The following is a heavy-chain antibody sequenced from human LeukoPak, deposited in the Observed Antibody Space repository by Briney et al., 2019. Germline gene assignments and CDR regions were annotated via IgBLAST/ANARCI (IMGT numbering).Heavy chain of an antibody. D-gene: IGHD6-13*01. CDR2: INPNSGGT. Sequence: ASVKVSCKASGYTFTGYYMHWVRQAPGQGLEWMGWINPNSGGTNYAQKFQGRVTMTRDTSISTAYMELSRLRSDDTAVYYCARRFAAGTTTISLNPLDYWGQGTLVTVSS. V-gene: IGHV1-2*02. CDR3: ARRFAAGTTTISLNPLDY. J-gene: IGHJ4*02. CDR1: GYTFTGYY.